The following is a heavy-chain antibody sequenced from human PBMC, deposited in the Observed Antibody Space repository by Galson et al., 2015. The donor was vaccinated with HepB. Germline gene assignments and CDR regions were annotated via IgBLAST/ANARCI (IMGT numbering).Heavy chain of an antibody. CDR3: ARERGAGWYEGNDY. CDR2: ISHDGRNT. D-gene: IGHD6-19*01. J-gene: IGHJ4*02. Sequence: SLRLSCAASGFTFSSYSIHWVREAPGKGLERVAIISHDGRNTYYAYSVKGRFTISRDNSRNPLYLQMNGLRSDDTAGYYCARERGAGWYEGNDYWGQGTLVVVSS. V-gene: IGHV3-30*04. CDR1: GFTFSSYS.